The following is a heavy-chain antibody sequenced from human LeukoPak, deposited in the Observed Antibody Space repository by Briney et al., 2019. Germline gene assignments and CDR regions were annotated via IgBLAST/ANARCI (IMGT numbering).Heavy chain of an antibody. D-gene: IGHD5-18*01. CDR1: GDSITNSHC. V-gene: IGHV4-4*02. J-gene: IGHJ4*02. CDR2: IYLSGDS. CDR3: AKDPHTGIAPGY. Sequence: ASGSLSLTFAVPGDSITNSHCWTWVRQPPGKGVVGIGVIYLSGDSDYNPSLKCRVTISIEKSKKRFSLRLTYVSAADTAVYYCAKDPHTGIAPGYWGQGTLVTVSS.